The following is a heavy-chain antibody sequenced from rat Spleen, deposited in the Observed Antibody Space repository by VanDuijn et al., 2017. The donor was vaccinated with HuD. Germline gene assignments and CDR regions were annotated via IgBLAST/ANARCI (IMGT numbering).Heavy chain of an antibody. CDR1: GFTFSDYY. J-gene: IGHJ4*01. D-gene: IGHD1-4*01. V-gene: IGHV5-22*01. CDR2: ISYEGSST. CDR3: ARPGITPYVMDA. Sequence: EVQLVESGGGLVQPGRSLKLSCAASGFTFSDYYMAWVRQAPKKGLEWVASISYEGSSTYYGDSVKGRFTISRANAKNTLYLQMNSLRSEDTATYYCARPGITPYVMDAWGQGASVTVSS.